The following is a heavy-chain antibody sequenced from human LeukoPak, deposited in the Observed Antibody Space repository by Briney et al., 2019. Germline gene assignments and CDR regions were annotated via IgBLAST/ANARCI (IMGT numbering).Heavy chain of an antibody. CDR3: VRLRRNSDTSGFYYYYDF. CDR1: GYPFSSYS. J-gene: IGHJ4*02. CDR2: ISVRSNYI. V-gene: IGHV3-21*01. D-gene: IGHD3-22*01. Sequence: GGSLRLSCLASGYPFSSYSINWVRQAPGKGLEWVSSISVRSNYIYYADSVRGRFRISRDDARDSLYLQMNSLRAEDTAVYYCVRLRRNSDTSGFYYYYDFWGQGTLVTASS.